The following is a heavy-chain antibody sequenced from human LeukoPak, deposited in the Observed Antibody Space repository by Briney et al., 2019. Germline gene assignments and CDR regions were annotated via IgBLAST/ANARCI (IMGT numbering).Heavy chain of an antibody. D-gene: IGHD2-15*01. CDR1: GVTVSSIY. Sequence: GGSLRLSCAASGVTVSSIYMSWVRQTPGKGLEWVSVIYSVGTTHYADPVKGRFNIARDNSKKTLYLQMSSLRVEDTAVYYCAGAAASTYYYHGLNIWGQGTTVTVSS. J-gene: IGHJ6*02. V-gene: IGHV3-66*01. CDR2: IYSVGTT. CDR3: AGAAASTYYYHGLNI.